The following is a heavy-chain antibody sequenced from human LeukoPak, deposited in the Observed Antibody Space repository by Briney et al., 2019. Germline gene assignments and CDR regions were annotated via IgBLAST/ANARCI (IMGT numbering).Heavy chain of an antibody. J-gene: IGHJ5*02. V-gene: IGHV4-59*12. CDR2: IYYSGST. Sequence: SETLSLTCTVSGGSISSYYWSWIRQPPGKGLEWIGYIYYSGSTNYNPSLKSRVTISVDTSKNQFSLKLSSVTAADTAVYYCARGSPPRAAAGSPRFDPWGQGTLVTVSS. D-gene: IGHD6-13*01. CDR1: GGSISSYY. CDR3: ARGSPPRAAAGSPRFDP.